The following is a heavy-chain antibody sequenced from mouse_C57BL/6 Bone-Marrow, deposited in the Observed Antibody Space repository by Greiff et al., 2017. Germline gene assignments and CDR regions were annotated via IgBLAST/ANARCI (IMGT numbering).Heavy chain of an antibody. J-gene: IGHJ3*01. Sequence: EVQVVESGGGLVKPGGSLKLSFAASGFTFSSYTRSWVRQTPEKRLEWVATISGGGGNTYYPDSVKGRFTISRDNAKNTLYLQMSSLRSEDTALYYCARPPLYYYVSSSFAYWGQGTLVTVSA. CDR1: GFTFSSYT. V-gene: IGHV5-9*01. CDR2: ISGGGGNT. CDR3: ARPPLYYYVSSSFAY. D-gene: IGHD1-1*01.